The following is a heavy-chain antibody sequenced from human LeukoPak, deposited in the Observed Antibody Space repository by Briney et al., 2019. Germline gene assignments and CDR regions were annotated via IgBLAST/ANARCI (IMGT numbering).Heavy chain of an antibody. V-gene: IGHV4-61*02. CDR3: ATDQRLGYSGSYYYYYYYMDV. Sequence: SETLSLTCTVSGGSISSGSYYWSWIRQPAGKGLEWIGRIYTSGSTNYNPSRKSRVTISVDTSKNQFSLKLSSATAAATAVYYCATDQRLGYSGSYYYYYYYMDVWGKGTTVTVSS. CDR1: GGSISSGSYY. CDR2: IYTSGST. D-gene: IGHD1-26*01. J-gene: IGHJ6*03.